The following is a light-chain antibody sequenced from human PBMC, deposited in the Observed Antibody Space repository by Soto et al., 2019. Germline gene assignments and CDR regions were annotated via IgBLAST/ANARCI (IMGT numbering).Light chain of an antibody. CDR2: GAS. Sequence: EIVLTQSPGTLSLSPGERATLSCRASQSVSSSSYLAWYQQKPGQAPRLLIYGASSRATGIPDRFSGSGSGTEFTLTISSLQSEDFAVYYCHQYNNWPLTFGGGTKVEIK. CDR1: QSVSSSSY. V-gene: IGKV3D-15*01. CDR3: HQYNNWPLT. J-gene: IGKJ4*01.